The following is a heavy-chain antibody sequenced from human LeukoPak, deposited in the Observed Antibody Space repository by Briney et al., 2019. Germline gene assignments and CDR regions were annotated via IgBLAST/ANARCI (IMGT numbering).Heavy chain of an antibody. CDR3: AREEYGSGSYYFLAYYYGMDV. CDR1: GYTITSYG. CDR2: ISAYNGNT. D-gene: IGHD3-10*01. V-gene: IGHV1-18*04. J-gene: IGHJ6*02. Sequence: ASVKVSCKASGYTITSYGISWVRQAPGQGLEWMGWISAYNGNTNYAQKLQGRVTMTTGPSTSTAYMELRSLRSDDTAVYYCAREEYGSGSYYFLAYYYGMDVWGQGTTVTVSS.